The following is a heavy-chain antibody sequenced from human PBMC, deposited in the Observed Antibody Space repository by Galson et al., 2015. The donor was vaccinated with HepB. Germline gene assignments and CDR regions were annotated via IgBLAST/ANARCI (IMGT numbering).Heavy chain of an antibody. CDR1: GYTFTSYD. CDR2: MNPNSGNT. CDR3: ARGAYSSSSVRYYYYYMDV. V-gene: IGHV1-8*01. D-gene: IGHD6-6*01. Sequence: SVKVSCKASGYTFTSYDINWVRQATGQGLEWMGWMNPNSGNTGYAQKFQGRVTMTRNTSISTAYMELSSLRSEDTAVYYCARGAYSSSSVRYYYYYMDVWGKGTTVTVSS. J-gene: IGHJ6*03.